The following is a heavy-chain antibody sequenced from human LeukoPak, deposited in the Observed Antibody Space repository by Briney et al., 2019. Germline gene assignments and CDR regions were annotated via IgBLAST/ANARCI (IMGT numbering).Heavy chain of an antibody. CDR1: GGSFSGYY. D-gene: IGHD3-10*01. J-gene: IGHJ4*02. CDR3: ARGRGVNDY. Sequence: SETLSLTCAVYGGSFSGYYWSWIRQPPGKGLEWIGYIYYSGSTYYNPSLKSRVTISVDTSKNQFSLKLSSVTAADTAVYYCARGRGVNDYWGQGTLVTVSS. V-gene: IGHV4-34*09. CDR2: IYYSGST.